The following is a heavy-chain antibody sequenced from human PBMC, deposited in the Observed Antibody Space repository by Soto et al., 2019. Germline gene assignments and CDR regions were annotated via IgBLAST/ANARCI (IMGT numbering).Heavy chain of an antibody. J-gene: IGHJ4*02. Sequence: QVQLVESGGGVVQPGRSLRLSCAASGFTFGNFGIHWVRQAPGKGLEWVADISNDGSRKYYAGSVQGRFTISRDNPRNTVYLQMDSLRAEDTAVYFCARGCSGGTNCFYFDFWGQGILVTVSS. CDR1: GFTFGNFG. CDR3: ARGCSGGTNCFYFDF. D-gene: IGHD6-13*01. CDR2: ISNDGSRK. V-gene: IGHV3-30*03.